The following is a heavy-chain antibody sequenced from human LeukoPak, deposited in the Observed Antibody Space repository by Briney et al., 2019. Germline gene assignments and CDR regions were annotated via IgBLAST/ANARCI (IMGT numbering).Heavy chain of an antibody. CDR2: ISYDGSNK. V-gene: IGHV3-30*18. D-gene: IGHD3-3*01. J-gene: IGHJ4*02. CDR3: AKGKAPFHYDWWYFDY. CDR1: GFTFSNYD. Sequence: GRSLRLSCAASGFTFSNYDMHWVRQAPGKGLEWVAVISYDGSNKYSADSARGRFTISRDNSKNTLYLQMNSLRAEDTAVYYCAKGKAPFHYDWWYFDYWGQGTLVTVSS.